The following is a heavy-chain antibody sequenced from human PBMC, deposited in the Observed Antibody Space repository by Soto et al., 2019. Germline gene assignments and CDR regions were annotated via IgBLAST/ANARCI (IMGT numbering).Heavy chain of an antibody. D-gene: IGHD4-17*01. V-gene: IGHV1-8*01. CDR2: MNPNSGNT. CDR3: ARGIKYGAYSRWFDP. J-gene: IGHJ5*02. CDR1: GYTFTSYD. Sequence: QVQLVQSGAEVKKPGASVKVSCKASGYTFTSYDINWVRQATGQGLEYLGWMNPNSGNTAYVQKFQGRVTMTWDTSITTAYTELSSLRSEDTAVYFCARGIKYGAYSRWFDPWGQGTLVTVSS.